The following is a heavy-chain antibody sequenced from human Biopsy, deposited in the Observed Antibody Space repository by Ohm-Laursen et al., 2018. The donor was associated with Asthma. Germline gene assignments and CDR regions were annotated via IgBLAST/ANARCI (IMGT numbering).Heavy chain of an antibody. CDR2: IYYSGST. V-gene: IGHV4-31*03. CDR3: ARTTYGDDGFDP. Sequence: SDTLSLTCTVSGGSINIGDYYWSWIRQHPVKGLEWIGYIYYSGSTYYNPSLKSRVSISLDTSKNRFSLSLTSVTAADTAVYYCARTTYGDDGFDPWGQGTLVTVS. CDR1: GGSINIGDYY. D-gene: IGHD4-17*01. J-gene: IGHJ5*02.